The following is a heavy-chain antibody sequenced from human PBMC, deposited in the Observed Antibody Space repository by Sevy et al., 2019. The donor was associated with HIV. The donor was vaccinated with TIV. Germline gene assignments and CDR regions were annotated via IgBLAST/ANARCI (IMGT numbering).Heavy chain of an antibody. D-gene: IGHD5-12*01. CDR2: ISAYNGNT. V-gene: IGHV1-18*01. Sequence: ASVKVSCKASGYTFTSYGISWVRQAPGQGLEWMGWISAYNGNTNYAQKLQGRVTMTTDTSTSTAYMERRSLRSDDTALYYCARGERFLQVAGTFDIWGKGTMVTVSS. CDR3: ARGERFLQVAGTFDI. CDR1: GYTFTSYG. J-gene: IGHJ3*02.